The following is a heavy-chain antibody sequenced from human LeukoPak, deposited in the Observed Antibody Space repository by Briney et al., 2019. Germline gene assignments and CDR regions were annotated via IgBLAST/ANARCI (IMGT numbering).Heavy chain of an antibody. D-gene: IGHD3-22*01. J-gene: IGHJ4*02. CDR1: GYTFTSYG. CDR3: AGGLDRGVVITPGFDY. Sequence: GASVKVSCKASGYTFTSYGISWVRQAPGQGLEWMGWISAYNGNTNYAQKLQGRVTITADESTSTAYMELSSLRSEDTAVYYCAGGLDRGVVITPGFDYWGQGTLVTVSS. V-gene: IGHV1-18*01. CDR2: ISAYNGNT.